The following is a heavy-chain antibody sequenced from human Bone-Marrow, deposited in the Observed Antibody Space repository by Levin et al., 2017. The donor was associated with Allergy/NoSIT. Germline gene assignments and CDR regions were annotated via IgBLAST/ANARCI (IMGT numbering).Heavy chain of an antibody. D-gene: IGHD6-13*01. CDR2: ISGSGGRT. CDR3: ASFAAGSLYYGLDV. Sequence: GGSLRLSCADSRFTFNTYAMSWVRQAPGKGLEWVSAISGSGGRTHYADSVKGRFTISRDNSKNTLFLQMNSLRAEDTAVYYCASFAAGSLYYGLDVWGQGTTVTVSS. CDR1: RFTFNTYA. V-gene: IGHV3-23*01. J-gene: IGHJ6*02.